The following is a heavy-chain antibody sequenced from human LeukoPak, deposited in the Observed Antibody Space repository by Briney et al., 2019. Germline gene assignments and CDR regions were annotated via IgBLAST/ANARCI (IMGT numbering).Heavy chain of an antibody. CDR3: ARASKWLLSKAFDI. D-gene: IGHD3-3*01. V-gene: IGHV4-31*03. J-gene: IGHJ3*02. Sequence: SQTLSLTCTVSGGSISSGGYYWSWIRQHPGKGLEWIGYIYYSGSTYYNPSLKSRVTISVDTSKNQFSLKLSSVTAADTAVYYCARASKWLLSKAFDIWGQGTMVTVSS. CDR1: GGSISSGGYY. CDR2: IYYSGST.